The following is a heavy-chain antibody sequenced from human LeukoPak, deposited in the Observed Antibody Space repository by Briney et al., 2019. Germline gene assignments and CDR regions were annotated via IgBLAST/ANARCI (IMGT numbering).Heavy chain of an antibody. CDR2: ITAGADAT. V-gene: IGHV3-23*01. CDR1: GFTFSSYA. J-gene: IGHJ6*02. D-gene: IGHD6-19*01. Sequence: GGSLRLSCAASGFTFSSYAMSWVRQAPGKGLEWVSGITAGADATYDADSVKGRFTISRDNSKNTLHLQMSRLRAEDTAIYYCAKGPWLEYYYYGMDAWGQGTSVTVSS. CDR3: AKGPWLEYYYYGMDA.